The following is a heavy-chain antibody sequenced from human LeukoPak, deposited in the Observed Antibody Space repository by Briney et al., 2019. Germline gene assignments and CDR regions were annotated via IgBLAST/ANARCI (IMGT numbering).Heavy chain of an antibody. D-gene: IGHD4-17*01. V-gene: IGHV1-2*02. CDR2: INPNSGGT. CDR1: GGTFSSSA. Sequence: ASVKVSCKASGGTFSSSAISWVRQAPGQGLEWMGWINPNSGGTNYAQKFQGRVTMTRDTSISTAYMELSRLRSDDTAVYYCAGGNGDYVDYWGQGTLVTVSS. CDR3: AGGNGDYVDY. J-gene: IGHJ4*02.